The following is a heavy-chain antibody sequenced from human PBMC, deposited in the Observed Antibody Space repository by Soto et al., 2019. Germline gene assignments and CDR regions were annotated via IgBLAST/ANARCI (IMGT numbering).Heavy chain of an antibody. CDR3: ASYHYFDFWIGSRHYMDA. V-gene: IGHV4-34*01. CDR2: INHSGST. CDR1: GGSLSGYF. Sequence: QVHLEQWGAGLLKPSETLSLTCAVYGGSLSGYFWSWVRQSPGKGWGWIGEINHSGSTNYNPSLKSRVIISADTSKHQFSLRLSSVTAADSGIYYCASYHYFDFWIGSRHYMDAWGRGTTVTVSS. J-gene: IGHJ6*03. D-gene: IGHD3-3*01.